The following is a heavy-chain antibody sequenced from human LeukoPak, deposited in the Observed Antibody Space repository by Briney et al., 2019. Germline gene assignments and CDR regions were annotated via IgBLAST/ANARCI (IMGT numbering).Heavy chain of an antibody. V-gene: IGHV3-30*18. CDR3: AKGGNDFYYYGLDV. Sequence: GGSLRLSCAASGLTFSSHWMHWVRQAPGRGLEWVAVISYDGSNEYYVDPVKGRFNISRDNSKNTLYLQMHSLRVEDTARYYCAKGGNDFYYYGLDVWGQGTTVTVSS. D-gene: IGHD1-1*01. CDR2: ISYDGSNE. CDR1: GLTFSSHW. J-gene: IGHJ6*02.